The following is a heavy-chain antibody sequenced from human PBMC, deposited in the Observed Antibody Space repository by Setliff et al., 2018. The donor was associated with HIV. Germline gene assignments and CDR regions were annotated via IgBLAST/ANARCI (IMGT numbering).Heavy chain of an antibody. D-gene: IGHD6-13*01. Sequence: SETLSLTCAVYGGSFSGYYWTWIRQPPGKGLEWIGEITHSGSTNYNPSLETRVTISVDTSKNQFSLKLSSVTAADTAVYYCARGFGSSWGGNYYYYYMDVWGKGTTVTVSS. J-gene: IGHJ6*03. CDR2: ITHSGST. V-gene: IGHV4-34*01. CDR3: ARGFGSSWGGNYYYYYMDV. CDR1: GGSFSGYY.